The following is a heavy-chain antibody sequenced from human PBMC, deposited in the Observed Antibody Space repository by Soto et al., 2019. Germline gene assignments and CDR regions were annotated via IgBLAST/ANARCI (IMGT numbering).Heavy chain of an antibody. D-gene: IGHD2-15*01. CDR3: ARDLGYCSGGSCYSRFDP. CDR1: GYTFTSYG. Sequence: QVPLVQSGAEVKKPGASVKVSCKASGYTFTSYGISWVRQAPGQGLEWMGWVSAYNGNTNYAQKLQGRVTMTTDTSTSTAYMELRSLRSDDTAVYYCARDLGYCSGGSCYSRFDPWGQGTLVTVSS. CDR2: VSAYNGNT. J-gene: IGHJ5*02. V-gene: IGHV1-18*01.